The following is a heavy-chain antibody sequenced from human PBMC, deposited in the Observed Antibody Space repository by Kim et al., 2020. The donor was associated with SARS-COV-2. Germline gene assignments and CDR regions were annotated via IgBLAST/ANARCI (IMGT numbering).Heavy chain of an antibody. J-gene: IGHJ6*02. CDR3: AKLKTSSCYSAMDV. D-gene: IGHD2-2*02. CDR2: FSGNAGTT. CDR1: GSTFSTYA. Sequence: GGSLRLSCAASGSTFSTYAMTWVRRAPGKGLEWVSGFSGNAGTTYYADSVKGRFSISRDDSKNTLYLQMNSLRAEDTAVYYCAKLKTSSCYSAMDVWGQGTTVTVSS. V-gene: IGHV3-23*01.